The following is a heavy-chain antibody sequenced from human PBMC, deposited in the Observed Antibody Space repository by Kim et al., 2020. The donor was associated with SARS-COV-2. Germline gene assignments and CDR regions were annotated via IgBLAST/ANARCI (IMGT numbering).Heavy chain of an antibody. CDR2: FYPGNRT. V-gene: IGHV3-53*01. Sequence: GGSLRLSCEVSGVSFGSNYSAWVRQAPGKGLEWVSCFYPGNRTSYADPVKERFITSRDDSKNTVYLHMNNMRAGDTAVYHCARGRNYDFWSGCYSDYWGQGTLVTVSS. CDR3: ARGRNYDFWSGCYSDY. CDR1: GVSFGSNY. D-gene: IGHD3-3*01. J-gene: IGHJ4*02.